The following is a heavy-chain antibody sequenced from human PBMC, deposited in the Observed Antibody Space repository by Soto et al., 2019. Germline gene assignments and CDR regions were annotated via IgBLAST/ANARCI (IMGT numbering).Heavy chain of an antibody. CDR2: INYSGTT. CDR3: GRDDKYGTIAIDY. J-gene: IGHJ4*02. D-gene: IGHD2-8*01. V-gene: IGHV4-30-4*01. CDR1: GGSINSGDYY. Sequence: QVQLKVSGPGLVNPSETRSLTCTVSGGSINSGDYYWSWIRQPPGKGLEWIGYINYSGTTYYKPSLKSRVTISVDTSKNQFSLRLSSVTAADTAVYYCGRDDKYGTIAIDYWGRGTLVTVSS.